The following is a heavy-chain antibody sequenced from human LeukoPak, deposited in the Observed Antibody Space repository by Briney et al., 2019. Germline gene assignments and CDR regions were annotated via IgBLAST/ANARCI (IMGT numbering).Heavy chain of an antibody. V-gene: IGHV3-23*01. J-gene: IGHJ6*02. CDR3: AKDLKYYYDSSGYRVAYFYYGMDV. CDR2: ISGSGGST. D-gene: IGHD3-22*01. CDR1: GSTFSNYA. Sequence: GGSLRLSCAASGSTFSNYAMSWVRQAPGKGLEWVSAISGSGGSTYYADSVKGRFTISRDNSKNTLYLQMNSLRAEDTAVYYCAKDLKYYYDSSGYRVAYFYYGMDVWGQGTTVTVSS.